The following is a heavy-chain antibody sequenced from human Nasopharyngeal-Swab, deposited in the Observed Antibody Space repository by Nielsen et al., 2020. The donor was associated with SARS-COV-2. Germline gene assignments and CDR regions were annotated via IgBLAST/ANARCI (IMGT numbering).Heavy chain of an antibody. V-gene: IGHV5-10-1*01. CDR3: ARHVQDSSGWYDY. CDR2: IDPSDSYT. D-gene: IGHD6-19*01. Sequence: GESLKISCKDSGYSFTSYWISWVRQMPGKGLEWMGRIDPSDSYTNYSPSFQGHVTISADKSISTAYLQWSSLKASDTAMYYCARHVQDSSGWYDYWGQGTLVTVSS. CDR1: GYSFTSYW. J-gene: IGHJ4*02.